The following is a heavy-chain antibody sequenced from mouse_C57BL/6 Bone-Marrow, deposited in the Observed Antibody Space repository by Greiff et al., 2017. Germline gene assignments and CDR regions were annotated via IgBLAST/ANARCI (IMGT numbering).Heavy chain of an antibody. Sequence: QVQLQQPGAELVMPGASVKLSCKASGYTFTSYWMHWVKQRPGQGLEWIGEIDPADSNTNYNEKFKGKSTLTVDKSSSTAYMQLSSLTSEDSAVYYCAKGYWGFAYWGQGTLVTVSA. CDR1: GYTFTSYW. V-gene: IGHV1-69*01. D-gene: IGHD2-3*01. CDR3: AKGYWGFAY. CDR2: IDPADSNT. J-gene: IGHJ3*01.